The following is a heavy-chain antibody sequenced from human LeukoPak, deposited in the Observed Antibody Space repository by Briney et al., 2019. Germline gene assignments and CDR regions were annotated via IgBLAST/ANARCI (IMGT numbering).Heavy chain of an antibody. Sequence: GGSLRLSCAASGFTFSTYAMSWVRQAPGKGLDWASTISDVGSDTHYADSVKGRFTISRDDSKNTLYLQMNSLRAEDTAVYYCAKALYGDYGRFDYWGQGTLVTVSS. D-gene: IGHD4-17*01. CDR3: AKALYGDYGRFDY. CDR1: GFTFSTYA. V-gene: IGHV3-23*01. J-gene: IGHJ4*02. CDR2: ISDVGSDT.